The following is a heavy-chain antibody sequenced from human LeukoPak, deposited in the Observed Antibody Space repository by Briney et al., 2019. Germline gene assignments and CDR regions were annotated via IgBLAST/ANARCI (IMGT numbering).Heavy chain of an antibody. CDR1: GGSISGTSYY. Sequence: NPSETLSLTCTVSGGSISGTSYYWGWFRRPPGKGLELIGSISYSGSTYYNPSLKSRVTVFVDTSKNQFSLNLNSMTAADMSVYHCARFGTSWVSSGGTHTDFLDLWGQGTMVTVSP. CDR2: ISYSGST. D-gene: IGHD3-3*01. V-gene: IGHV4-39*01. CDR3: ARFGTSWVSSGGTHTDFLDL. J-gene: IGHJ3*01.